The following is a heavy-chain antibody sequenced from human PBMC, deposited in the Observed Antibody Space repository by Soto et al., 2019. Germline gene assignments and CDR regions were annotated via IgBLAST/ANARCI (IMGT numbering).Heavy chain of an antibody. CDR1: GFNFTKFG. D-gene: IGHD6-19*01. CDR2: VSGYKGNT. Sequence: GAPVKGSCKASGFNFTKFGVSWVRQGPGKGLEVGGWVSGYKGNTNYANKLLGRVSMTTETSTRTAYMQLRTLRSDDTAVYFCARDEPGVAVAGTNLDYWGQGTLVTVSS. CDR3: ARDEPGVAVAGTNLDY. J-gene: IGHJ4*02. V-gene: IGHV1-18*01.